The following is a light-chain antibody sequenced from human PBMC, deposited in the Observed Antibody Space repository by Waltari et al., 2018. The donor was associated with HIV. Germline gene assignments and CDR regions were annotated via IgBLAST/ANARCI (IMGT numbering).Light chain of an antibody. J-gene: IGLJ2*01. CDR3: VTWDDSLRGVV. CDR2: RND. V-gene: IGLV1-47*01. Sequence: PGQRVTISCSGNTSNIGSNYVFWYQHLPGTAPKLLIHRNDQRPSGSTSGTSASLAISGLRSEDEADYYCVTWDDSLRGVVFGGGTKVAVL. CDR1: TSNIGSNY.